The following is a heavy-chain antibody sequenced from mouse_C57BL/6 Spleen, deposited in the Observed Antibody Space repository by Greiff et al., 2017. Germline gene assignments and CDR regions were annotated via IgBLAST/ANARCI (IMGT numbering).Heavy chain of an antibody. D-gene: IGHD2-3*01. CDR3: ARSGDGYYFDY. V-gene: IGHV1-4*01. J-gene: IGHJ2*01. CDR1: GYTFTSYT. CDR2: INPSSGYT. Sequence: VMLVESGAELARPGASVKMSCKASGYTFTSYTMHWVKQRPGQGLEWIGYINPSSGYTKYNQKFKDKATLTADKSSSTAYMQLSSLTSEDSAVYYCARSGDGYYFDYWGQGTTLTVSS.